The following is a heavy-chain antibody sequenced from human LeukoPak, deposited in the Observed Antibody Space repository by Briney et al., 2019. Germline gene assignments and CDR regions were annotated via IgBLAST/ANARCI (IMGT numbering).Heavy chain of an antibody. Sequence: GGSLRLSCAASGFTVSTNFLTWVRHAPEKWLEWVSFIYSGGSTYYADSVKGRFTISRDNSKNTLYLQMNSLRAEDTAVYYCARYCSGGSCYDWGQGTLVTVSS. J-gene: IGHJ4*02. V-gene: IGHV3-66*01. CDR1: GFTVSTNF. CDR3: ARYCSGGSCYD. D-gene: IGHD2-15*01. CDR2: IYSGGST.